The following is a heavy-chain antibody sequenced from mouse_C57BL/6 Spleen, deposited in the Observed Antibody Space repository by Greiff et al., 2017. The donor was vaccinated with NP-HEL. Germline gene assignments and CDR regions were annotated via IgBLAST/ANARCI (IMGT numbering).Heavy chain of an antibody. CDR1: GFSLSAFGMG. CDR3: ARTYYYGSSYYFDY. D-gene: IGHD1-1*01. Sequence: QVTLKVSGPGILQPSQTLSLTCSFSGFSLSAFGMGVGWIRQPSGKGLEWLAHIWWDDDKYYNPALKSRLTISKDTSKNQLFLKIANVDTADTATYYCARTYYYGSSYYFDYWGQGTTLTVSS. V-gene: IGHV8-8*01. CDR2: IWWDDDK. J-gene: IGHJ2*01.